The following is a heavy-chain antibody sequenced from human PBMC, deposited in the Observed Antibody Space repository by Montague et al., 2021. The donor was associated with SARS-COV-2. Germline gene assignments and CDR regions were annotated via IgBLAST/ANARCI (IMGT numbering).Heavy chain of an antibody. Sequence: SETLSLTCTVSGGSISSSSYYWGWTRQPPGKGLEWIGSIYYSGSTYYNPSLKSRVTISVDTSKNQFSLKLSSVTAADTAVYYCARSPRHYDFWSGYLPGHFDYWGQGTLVTVSS. CDR3: ARSPRHYDFWSGYLPGHFDY. CDR2: IYYSGST. CDR1: GGSISSSSYY. D-gene: IGHD3-3*01. J-gene: IGHJ4*02. V-gene: IGHV4-39*01.